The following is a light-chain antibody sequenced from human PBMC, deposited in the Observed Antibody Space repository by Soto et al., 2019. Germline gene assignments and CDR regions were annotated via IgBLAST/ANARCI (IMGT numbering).Light chain of an antibody. CDR3: SSYAGSNNYV. V-gene: IGLV2-8*01. Sequence: QSALTQPPSASGSPGQSVTISCTGTSSDVGGYNYVSWYQQHPGKAPKLMIYEVNKRPSGVPDRFSGSKSANTASLTVSGLQAEDEADYYCSSYAGSNNYVFGTGIKVTVL. J-gene: IGLJ1*01. CDR2: EVN. CDR1: SSDVGGYNY.